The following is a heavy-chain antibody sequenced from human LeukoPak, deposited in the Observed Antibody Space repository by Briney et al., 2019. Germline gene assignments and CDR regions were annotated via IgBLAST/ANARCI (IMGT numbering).Heavy chain of an antibody. D-gene: IGHD3-10*01. Sequence: PSETLSFTCTVSGGSISSYYWSWIRQPPGKGLEWIGYIYYSGSTNYNPSLKSRVTISVDTSKNQFSLKLSSVTAADTAVYYCARGCPITMVRGVIQNYFDYWGQGTLVTVSS. CDR3: ARGCPITMVRGVIQNYFDY. V-gene: IGHV4-59*01. J-gene: IGHJ4*02. CDR2: IYYSGST. CDR1: GGSISSYY.